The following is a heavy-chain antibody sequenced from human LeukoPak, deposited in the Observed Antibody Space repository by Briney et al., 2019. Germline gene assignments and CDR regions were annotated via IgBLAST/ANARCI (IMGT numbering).Heavy chain of an antibody. CDR3: ARETTSGSAGLDY. Sequence: PGGSLRLSCAASGFTFNRDWMHWVRQAPGKGLVWVSRINDDGSTTTYADSVKGRFTISRDNAKNTLYLQMNSLRAEDTAVYYCARETTSGSAGLDYWGRGTLVTVSS. D-gene: IGHD1-1*01. CDR2: INDDGSTT. J-gene: IGHJ4*02. V-gene: IGHV3-74*01. CDR1: GFTFNRDW.